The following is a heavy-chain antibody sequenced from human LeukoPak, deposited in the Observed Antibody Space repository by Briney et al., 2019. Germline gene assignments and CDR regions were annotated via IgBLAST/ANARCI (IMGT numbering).Heavy chain of an antibody. V-gene: IGHV4-39*01. D-gene: IGHD2-2*01. CDR3: AKNFGRPVHSTLYGMDV. J-gene: IGHJ6*02. CDR2: IYYSGDT. CDR1: GGSISSYY. Sequence: PSETLSLTCTVSGGSISSYYWGWIRQPPGKGLEWIGGIYYSGDTHYNPSLKSRVTISADTSKNQFSLKLNPVTAADTAVYYCAKNFGRPVHSTLYGMDVWGQGTTVTVSS.